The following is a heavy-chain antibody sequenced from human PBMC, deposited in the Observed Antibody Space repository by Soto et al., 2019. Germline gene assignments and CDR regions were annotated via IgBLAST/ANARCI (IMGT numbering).Heavy chain of an antibody. V-gene: IGHV3-23*01. CDR1: GFTFSNYA. Sequence: VQLLESGGGLVQPGGSLRLSCEASGFTFSNYAMSWVRQAPGEGPEWVSTIGGGDDIFYADSVKGRFTISRDDSRDTMYLQMENLRVEDTAIYFCAKDSVSYNRIYDAFDIWGQGTVVTVSS. CDR3: AKDSVSYNRIYDAFDI. J-gene: IGHJ3*02. CDR2: IGGGDDI. D-gene: IGHD1-26*01.